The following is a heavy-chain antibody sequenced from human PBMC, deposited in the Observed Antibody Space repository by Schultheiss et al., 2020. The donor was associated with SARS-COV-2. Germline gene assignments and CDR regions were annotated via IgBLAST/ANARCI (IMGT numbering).Heavy chain of an antibody. V-gene: IGHV3-30*03. Sequence: GGSLRLSCAASGFTFSSYGMHWVRQAPGKGLVWVAVISYDGSNKYYADSVKGRFTISRDNSKNTLYLQMNSLRAEDTAVYYCARVMGGYYYYGMDVWGQGTTVTVSS. CDR3: ARVMGGYYYYGMDV. CDR1: GFTFSSYG. CDR2: ISYDGSNK. J-gene: IGHJ6*02. D-gene: IGHD3-10*01.